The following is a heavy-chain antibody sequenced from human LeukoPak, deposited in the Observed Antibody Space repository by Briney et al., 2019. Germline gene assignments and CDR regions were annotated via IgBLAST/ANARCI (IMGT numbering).Heavy chain of an antibody. CDR2: ISYDGSNK. Sequence: GGSLRLSCAASGFTFSSYAMHWVRQAPGRGLEWVAVISYDGSNKYYADSVKGRFTISRDNSKSTLYLQMNSLRAEDTAVYYCARGGDGSSWEHPPYGWGQGTLVTVSS. D-gene: IGHD6-13*01. J-gene: IGHJ4*02. V-gene: IGHV3-30*04. CDR1: GFTFSSYA. CDR3: ARGGDGSSWEHPPYG.